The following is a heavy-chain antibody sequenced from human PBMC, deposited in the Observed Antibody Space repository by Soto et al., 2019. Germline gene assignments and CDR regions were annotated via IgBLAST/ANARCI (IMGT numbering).Heavy chain of an antibody. CDR2: ISYDGSNK. Sequence: QVQLVESGGGVVQPGRSLRLSCAASGFTFSSYGMHWVRQAPGKGLEWVAVISYDGSNKYYADSVKGRFTISRDNSKNTLYLQMNSLRAEDTAVYYCAKDKSIALDSYCFDYWGQGTLVTVSS. CDR3: AKDKSIALDSYCFDY. CDR1: GFTFSSYG. D-gene: IGHD5-18*01. J-gene: IGHJ4*02. V-gene: IGHV3-30*18.